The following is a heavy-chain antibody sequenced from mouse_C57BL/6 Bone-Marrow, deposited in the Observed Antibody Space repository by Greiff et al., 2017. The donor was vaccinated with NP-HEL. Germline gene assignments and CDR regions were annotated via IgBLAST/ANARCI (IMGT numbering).Heavy chain of an antibody. Sequence: EVHLVESGPGLVKPSQSLSLTCSVTGYSITSGYYWNWIRQFPGNKLEWMGYISYDGSNNYNPSLKNRISITRDTSKNQFFLKLNSVTTEDTATYYCARVFYYYGSSPYYFDYWGQGTTLTVSS. CDR2: ISYDGSN. V-gene: IGHV3-6*01. CDR1: GYSITSGYY. CDR3: ARVFYYYGSSPYYFDY. J-gene: IGHJ2*01. D-gene: IGHD1-1*01.